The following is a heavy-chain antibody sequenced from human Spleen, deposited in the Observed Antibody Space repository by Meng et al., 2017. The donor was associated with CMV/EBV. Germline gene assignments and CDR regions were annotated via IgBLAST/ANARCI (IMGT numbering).Heavy chain of an antibody. J-gene: IGHJ4*02. V-gene: IGHV1-69*05. Sequence: KASEGTFRPYAVAWVRQAPGQGLEWMGRIIPIYGTTNYAQKFQGRVTITTDESTGTAYMELSSLRSEDAAFYYCARSCNGNTCPFDFWGQGTLVTVSS. CDR1: EGTFRPYA. CDR2: IIPIYGTT. CDR3: ARSCNGNTCPFDF. D-gene: IGHD2/OR15-2a*01.